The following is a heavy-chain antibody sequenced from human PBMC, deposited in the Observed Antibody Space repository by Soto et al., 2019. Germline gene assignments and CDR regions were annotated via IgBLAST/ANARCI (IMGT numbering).Heavy chain of an antibody. CDR1: SGSIFSSNW. D-gene: IGHD6-13*01. J-gene: IGHJ4*02. Sequence: QVQLQESGPGLVKPSGTLSLTCAVSSGSIFSSNWWSWVRQPPGKGLEWIGETRNSGGANYNPSLQSRVTITVDRSKNHCFLELRSVPAADTAVYYCASHLVMSGTRGFDNWGLGALVTVSS. CDR3: ASHLVMSGTRGFDN. V-gene: IGHV4-4*02. CDR2: TRNSGGA.